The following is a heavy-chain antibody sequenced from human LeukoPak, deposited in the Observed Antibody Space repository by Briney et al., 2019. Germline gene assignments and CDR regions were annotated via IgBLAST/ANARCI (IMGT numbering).Heavy chain of an antibody. CDR2: MNPNSGNT. J-gene: IGHJ4*02. V-gene: IGHV1-8*03. CDR1: VYTFTSYD. CDR3: ARGVYDSSDLYDY. Sequence: ASVKVSCKACVYTFTSYDINLVRQDTGQGLEWMGRMNPNSGNTGYAQKFQGRVTITRNTSISTAYMELSSLRSEDTAVYYCARGVYDSSDLYDYWGQGTLVTVSS. D-gene: IGHD3-22*01.